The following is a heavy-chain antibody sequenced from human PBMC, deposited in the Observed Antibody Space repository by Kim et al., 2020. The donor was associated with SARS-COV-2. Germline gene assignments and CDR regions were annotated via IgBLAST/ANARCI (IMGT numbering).Heavy chain of an antibody. CDR3: AMDYDSSGFWAFDA. Sequence: GGSLRLSCAASGCIFSSYGIDWVRQAPGEGLEWVALIWHDGSKKYYADSVKGRFTISRDNSKNTIYLQMDNVRVEDTAVYYCAMDYDSSGFWAFDAWGQGTMVTVSS. CDR1: GCIFSSYG. V-gene: IGHV3-33*01. J-gene: IGHJ3*01. D-gene: IGHD3-22*01. CDR2: IWHDGSKK.